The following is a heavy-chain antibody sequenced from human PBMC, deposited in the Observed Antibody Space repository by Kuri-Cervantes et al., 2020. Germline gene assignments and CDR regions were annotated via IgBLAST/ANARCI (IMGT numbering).Heavy chain of an antibody. Sequence: ASVKDSCKASGYTFTSYYMHWVRQAPGQGLEWMGIINPSGGSTSYAQKFQGRVTMTRDTSTSTVDMELSSLRSEDAAVYYCARRRGIAVDYWGQGTLVTVSS. J-gene: IGHJ4*02. D-gene: IGHD6-13*01. CDR3: ARRRGIAVDY. CDR2: INPSGGST. CDR1: GYTFTSYY. V-gene: IGHV1-46*01.